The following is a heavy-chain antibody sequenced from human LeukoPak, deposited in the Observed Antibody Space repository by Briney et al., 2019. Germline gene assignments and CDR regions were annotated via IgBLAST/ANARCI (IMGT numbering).Heavy chain of an antibody. CDR2: TIPMFGSA. V-gene: IGHV1-69*05. CDR1: GGTFSNYA. CDR3: VRRQALRGRHKTFDP. J-gene: IGHJ5*02. D-gene: IGHD6-25*01. Sequence: GASVKVSCKASGGTFSNYAISWVRQAPGQGLEWPGGTIPMFGSAKYAQKFQGRVTITTDESATIVYMQLISLRSEDTAVYYCVRRQALRGRHKTFDPWGQGTLVTVTS.